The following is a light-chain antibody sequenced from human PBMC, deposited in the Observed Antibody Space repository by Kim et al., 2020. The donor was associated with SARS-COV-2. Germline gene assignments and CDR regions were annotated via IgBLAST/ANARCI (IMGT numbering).Light chain of an antibody. J-gene: IGKJ5*01. CDR2: GAS. V-gene: IGKV1-17*01. CDR3: LQHNSYPIT. CDR1: QNIRND. Sequence: ASGGDGATTSCRASQNIRNDLGWYQQKPGRAPKRLIYGASSLKRGVPSRFSGSGSGTEFTLTISSLQPEDFATYFCLQHNSYPITFGQGTRLEIK.